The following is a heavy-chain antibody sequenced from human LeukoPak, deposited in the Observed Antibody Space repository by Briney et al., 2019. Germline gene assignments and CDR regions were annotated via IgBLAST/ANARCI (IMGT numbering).Heavy chain of an antibody. Sequence: ASVKVSCKTSEYTFTGYYMHWVRQAPGQGLEWMGWISPNSGGTNYAQKFQGRVTMTSDTSISTAYMELSRLRSDDTAVYYCARGKTTVYCGGDCYAFDYWGQGTLVTVSS. CDR3: ARGKTTVYCGGDCYAFDY. V-gene: IGHV1-2*02. CDR1: EYTFTGYY. D-gene: IGHD2-21*02. J-gene: IGHJ4*02. CDR2: ISPNSGGT.